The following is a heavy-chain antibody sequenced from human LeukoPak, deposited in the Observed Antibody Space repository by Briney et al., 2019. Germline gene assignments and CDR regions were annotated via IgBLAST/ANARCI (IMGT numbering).Heavy chain of an antibody. CDR2: ISGSGGST. D-gene: IGHD6-6*01. V-gene: IGHV3-23*01. CDR1: GFTFSSYA. CDR3: AKDPPPYSSSALNEFDP. J-gene: IGHJ5*02. Sequence: TGGSLRLSCAASGFTFSSYAMSWVRQAPGKGLEWVSAISGSGGSTYYADSVKGRFTISRDNSKNTLYLQMNSLRAEDTAVYYRAKDPPPYSSSALNEFDPWGQGTLVTVSS.